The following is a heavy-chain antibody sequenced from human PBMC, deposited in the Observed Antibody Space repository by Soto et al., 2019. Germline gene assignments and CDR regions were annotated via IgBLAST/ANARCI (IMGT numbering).Heavy chain of an antibody. J-gene: IGHJ5*02. CDR3: ARRLFP. CDR2: IYYSGST. Sequence: SETLSLTCAVSGGSISSGGYSWNWIRQHPGKGLEWIGYIYYSGSTYYNPSLKSRVSISVDTSKNHFSLKLTSVTAADTAVYYCARRLFPWGRGTLVPVSS. V-gene: IGHV4-31*11. CDR1: GGSISSGGYS.